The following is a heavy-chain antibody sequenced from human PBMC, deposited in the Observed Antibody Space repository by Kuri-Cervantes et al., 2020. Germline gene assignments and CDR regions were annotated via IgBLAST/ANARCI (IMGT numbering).Heavy chain of an antibody. CDR2: IYYSGST. D-gene: IGHD1-14*01. CDR1: GGSISGYY. J-gene: IGHJ4*02. CDR3: ARYRRGEGKGFDY. V-gene: IGHV4-59*01. Sequence: SETLSLTCTVSGGSISGYYWSWIRQPPGKGVEWIGYIYYSGSTNYNPSLKSRVTLSVDTSKNQVSLKLSSVTAADTAVYYCARYRRGEGKGFDYWGQGTLVTVSS.